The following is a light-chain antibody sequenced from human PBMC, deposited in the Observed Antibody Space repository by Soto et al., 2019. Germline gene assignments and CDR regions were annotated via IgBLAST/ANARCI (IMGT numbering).Light chain of an antibody. V-gene: IGLV2-11*01. CDR3: SSFAGTYSLYI. CDR2: DVN. Sequence: QSVLTQPLSVSGSPGQSVAISCTGTSNDVGAYDHVSWYQHSPDKAPKLLIFDVNKRPSGVPDRFSGSKSGNTASLTISGLQADDEAEYFRSSFAGTYSLYIFGSGTKLTVL. CDR1: SNDVGAYDH. J-gene: IGLJ1*01.